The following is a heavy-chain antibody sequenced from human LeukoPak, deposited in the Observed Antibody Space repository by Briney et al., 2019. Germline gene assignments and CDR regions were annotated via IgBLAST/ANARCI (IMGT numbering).Heavy chain of an antibody. D-gene: IGHD5/OR15-5a*01. CDR2: IYSSGRT. J-gene: IGHJ4*02. CDR1: GASISSHY. CDR3: ASSTTLQQVDF. Sequence: SETLSLTCTVSGASISSHYCNWIRQSPGKGLEWIGYIYSSGRTQYSPSVKSRVTISINTSKNQFSLRLTSVTAADTAVYYCASSTTLQQVDFWGQGTQVTVSS. V-gene: IGHV4-59*11.